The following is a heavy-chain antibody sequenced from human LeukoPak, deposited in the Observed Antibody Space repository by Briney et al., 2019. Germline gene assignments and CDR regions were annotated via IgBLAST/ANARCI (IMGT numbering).Heavy chain of an antibody. CDR1: GGSISSSSYY. J-gene: IGHJ6*03. D-gene: IGHD6-13*01. CDR2: IYYSGST. Sequence: SDTLSLTCTASGGSISSSSYYWGWIRQPPGKGLVWIGRIYYSGSTYYNQSLNSRVIISVDTSSNQYSLQLSSVTAAHTAVYYCARGGIAAAGYYYFYYMDVWGKGTPVTVSS. V-gene: IGHV4-39*07. CDR3: ARGGIAAAGYYYFYYMDV.